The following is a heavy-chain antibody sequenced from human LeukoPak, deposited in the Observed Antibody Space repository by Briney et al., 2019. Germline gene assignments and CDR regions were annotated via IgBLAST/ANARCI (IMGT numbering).Heavy chain of an antibody. J-gene: IGHJ4*02. Sequence: GASVKVSCKASGYTFTSYYMHWVRQAPGQGLEWMGIINPSGGSTSYAQKFQGRVTMTRDTSTSTAYMELRSLRSDDTAVYYCARDPGGYCSGGSCTSAGYWGQGTLVTVSS. D-gene: IGHD2-15*01. CDR2: INPSGGST. CDR3: ARDPGGYCSGGSCTSAGY. V-gene: IGHV1-46*01. CDR1: GYTFTSYY.